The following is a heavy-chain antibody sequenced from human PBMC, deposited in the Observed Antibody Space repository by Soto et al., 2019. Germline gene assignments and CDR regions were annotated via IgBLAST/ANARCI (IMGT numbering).Heavy chain of an antibody. J-gene: IGHJ6*03. D-gene: IGHD7-27*01. CDR3: ARDLSWGSNWYYYMDV. CDR2: ISSSSSVI. Sequence: EVQLVESGGGLVQPGGSLTLACATSGFILSDCAMNWVRQAPGKGLEWVSYISSSSSVIDDADSVKGRFTVSRDNARNSLYIQMNSLRAEDTAVYYCARDLSWGSNWYYYMDVWGKGTTVTVSS. CDR1: GFILSDCA. V-gene: IGHV3-48*01.